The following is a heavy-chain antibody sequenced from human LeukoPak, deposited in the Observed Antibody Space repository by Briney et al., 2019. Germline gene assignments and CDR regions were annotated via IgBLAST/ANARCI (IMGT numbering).Heavy chain of an antibody. Sequence: PGGSLRLSCTASGFTFSRCWTSWVRQAPGKGLEWVANIKQDGGEKYYVDSVKGRFSISRDNAKNALYLQMNSLKVEDTAVYYCAREETYWNPSGYYYYYMDVWGTGTTVTVSS. CDR2: IKQDGGEK. V-gene: IGHV3-7*01. D-gene: IGHD1-1*01. CDR3: AREETYWNPSGYYYYYMDV. CDR1: GFTFSRCW. J-gene: IGHJ6*03.